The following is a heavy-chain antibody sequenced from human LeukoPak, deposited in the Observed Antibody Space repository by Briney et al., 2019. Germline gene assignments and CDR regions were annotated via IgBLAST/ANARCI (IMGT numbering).Heavy chain of an antibody. CDR3: ARPGIGGAFDI. CDR2: INHSGRT. J-gene: IGHJ3*02. V-gene: IGHV4-34*01. Sequence: PSETLSLTCAVYGGSFSGYYWSWIRQPPGRGLEWIGEINHSGRTNYNPSLKSRVTISIDRSKNQFSLKLTSVTAADTAIYYCARPGIGGAFDIWGQGTMVTVFS. D-gene: IGHD3-3*01. CDR1: GGSFSGYY.